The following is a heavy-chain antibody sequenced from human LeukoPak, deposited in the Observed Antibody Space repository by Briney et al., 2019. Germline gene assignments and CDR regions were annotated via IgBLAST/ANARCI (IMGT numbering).Heavy chain of an antibody. CDR3: AKGRGNCGGDPCLTIYNWFDP. CDR1: GFSFSHFA. V-gene: IGHV3-30*18. Sequence: PGTSLRLSCAASGFSFSHFAMHWVRQAPGKGLEWVAVTSFDESEKKYADSVKGRFTISRDKSKNTLYLQMNNLRTEDTAVYYCAKGRGNCGGDPCLTIYNWFDPWGQGTLVTVSS. CDR2: TSFDESEK. D-gene: IGHD2-21*01. J-gene: IGHJ5*02.